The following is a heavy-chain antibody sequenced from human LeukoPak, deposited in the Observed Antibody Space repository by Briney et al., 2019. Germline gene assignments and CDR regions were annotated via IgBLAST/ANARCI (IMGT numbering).Heavy chain of an antibody. J-gene: IGHJ5*02. V-gene: IGHV1-2*02. CDR3: ARDRRVYSSSWFPLGNWFDP. D-gene: IGHD6-13*01. CDR2: INPNSGGT. CDR1: GYTFTGYY. Sequence: ASVKVSCKASGYTFTGYYMHWVRQAPGQGLEWMGWINPNSGGTNYAQKLQGRVTMTTDTSTSTAYMELRSLRSDDTAVYYCARDRRVYSSSWFPLGNWFDPWGQGTLSPSPQ.